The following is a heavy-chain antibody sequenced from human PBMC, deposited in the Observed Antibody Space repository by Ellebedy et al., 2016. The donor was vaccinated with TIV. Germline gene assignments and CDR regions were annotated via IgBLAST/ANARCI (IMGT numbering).Heavy chain of an antibody. J-gene: IGHJ4*02. Sequence: GESLKISXAASGFTFSSYGMHWVRQAPGKGLEWVAVISYDGSNKYYADSVKGRFTISRDNSKNTLYLQMNSLRAEDTAIYYCAKARDNSGYDLFDFWGQGTLVTVSS. CDR2: ISYDGSNK. CDR1: GFTFSSYG. V-gene: IGHV3-30*18. D-gene: IGHD5-12*01. CDR3: AKARDNSGYDLFDF.